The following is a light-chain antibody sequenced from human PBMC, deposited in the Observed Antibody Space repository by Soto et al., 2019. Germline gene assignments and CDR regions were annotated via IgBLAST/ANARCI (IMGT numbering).Light chain of an antibody. V-gene: IGKV3-11*01. CDR3: QQYGSSRIT. CDR1: QSVSSY. Sequence: EIVLTQSPATLSLSPGERATLSCRASQSVSSYLAWYQQKPGQAPRLLIYDASNRATGIPARFSGSGSGTDFTLTISSLEPEDFAVYYCQQYGSSRITFGQGTRLEI. J-gene: IGKJ5*01. CDR2: DAS.